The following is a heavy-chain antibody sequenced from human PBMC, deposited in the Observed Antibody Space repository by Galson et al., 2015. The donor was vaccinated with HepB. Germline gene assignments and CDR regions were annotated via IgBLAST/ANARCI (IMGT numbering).Heavy chain of an antibody. V-gene: IGHV1-18*01. Sequence: SVKVSCKASGYTFTSYGISWVRQAPGQGLEWMGWISAYNGNTNYAQKLQGRVTMTTDTSTSTAYMELRSLRSDDTAVYYCARVPRFRELLNYYYYYMDVWGKGTTVTVSS. J-gene: IGHJ6*03. CDR2: ISAYNGNT. D-gene: IGHD3-10*01. CDR3: ARVPRFRELLNYYYYYMDV. CDR1: GYTFTSYG.